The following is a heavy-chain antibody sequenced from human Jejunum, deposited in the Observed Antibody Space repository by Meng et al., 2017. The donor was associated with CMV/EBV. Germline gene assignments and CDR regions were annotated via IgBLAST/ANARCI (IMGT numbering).Heavy chain of an antibody. Sequence: AASGFTFSIYWMHGVRQVQGKGLEWVSHITSDGTSTMYTDSMNGRFSISRDNANNTLYLQMHSLRAEDTAVYYCARPSIVGATLPTLWGQGTLVTVSS. CDR3: ARPSIVGATLPTL. V-gene: IGHV3-74*03. D-gene: IGHD1-26*01. CDR2: ITSDGTST. CDR1: GFTFSIYW. J-gene: IGHJ4*02.